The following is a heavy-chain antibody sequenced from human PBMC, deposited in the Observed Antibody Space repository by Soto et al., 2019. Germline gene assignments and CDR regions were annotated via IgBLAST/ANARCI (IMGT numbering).Heavy chain of an antibody. V-gene: IGHV3-74*01. CDR2: INSDGSTT. CDR3: ASSRAYNWFDP. J-gene: IGHJ5*02. CDR1: GFTFSSYW. Sequence: PGGSLRLSCAASGFTFSSYWMHWFRQAPGKGLVWVSRINSDGSTTTYADSVKGRFTISRDNAKNTLYLQMNSLRAEDTAVYYCASSRAYNWFDPWGQGTLVTVSS.